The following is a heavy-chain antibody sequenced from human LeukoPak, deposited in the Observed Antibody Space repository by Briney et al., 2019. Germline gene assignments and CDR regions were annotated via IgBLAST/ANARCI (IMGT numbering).Heavy chain of an antibody. D-gene: IGHD3-22*01. Sequence: AAAKDSRKASGYTFTSYYMHWGRQAPGQRPEWMGIINPSSGSTSYAQKFQGRVTMTEDTSTDTAYMELSSLRSEDTAVYYCATATFYDSSGPNWFDPWGQGTLVTVSS. V-gene: IGHV1-46*01. CDR3: ATATFYDSSGPNWFDP. CDR1: GYTFTSYY. J-gene: IGHJ5*02. CDR2: INPSSGST.